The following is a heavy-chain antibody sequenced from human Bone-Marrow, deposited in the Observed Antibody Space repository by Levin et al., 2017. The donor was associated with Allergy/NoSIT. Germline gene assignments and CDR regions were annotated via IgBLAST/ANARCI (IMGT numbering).Heavy chain of an antibody. CDR2: ISENGGST. V-gene: IGHV3-23*01. J-gene: IGHJ4*01. Sequence: SCAASGFTFSSYAMSWVRQAPGEGLEWVSAISENGGSTYYADSMKGRFAISRDNSKNTLYLQMSSLRAEDTAVYYCAKELVVATPMITSLDFWGHGTLVTVSS. CDR3: AKELVVATPMITSLDF. CDR1: GFTFSSYA. D-gene: IGHD5-18*01.